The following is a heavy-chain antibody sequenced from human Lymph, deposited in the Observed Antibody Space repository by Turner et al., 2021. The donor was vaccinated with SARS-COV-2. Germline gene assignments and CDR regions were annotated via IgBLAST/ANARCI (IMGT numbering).Heavy chain of an antibody. V-gene: IGHV1-69*10. CDR3: ARIVAPGKGGGVYYYYYGMDV. Sequence: QVQLVQSGAEVKKPGSSVKVSCKASGGTFSSPAISWVRQAPGQGLEWMGVLIHMLGKANDAQKFKGRVTITAEKSTSTAYRELSSLRSEDTAVYYCARIVAPGKGGGVYYYYYGMDVWGQGTTVTVSS. CDR2: LIHMLGKA. D-gene: IGHD6-13*01. J-gene: IGHJ6*02. CDR1: GGTFSSPA.